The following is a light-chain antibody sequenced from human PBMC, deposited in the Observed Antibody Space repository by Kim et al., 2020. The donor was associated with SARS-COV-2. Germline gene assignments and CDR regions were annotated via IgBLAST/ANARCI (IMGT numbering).Light chain of an antibody. Sequence: GQRVTVTGSGNSSNIGPNYVYWYQHFPGTAPKLLIFRNYQRPSGVPDRFSGSKSGTSASLAIIGLRSEDEADYHCAAWDDSLSGWVFGGGTKVTVL. V-gene: IGLV1-47*01. CDR1: SSNIGPNY. J-gene: IGLJ3*02. CDR3: AAWDDSLSGWV. CDR2: RNY.